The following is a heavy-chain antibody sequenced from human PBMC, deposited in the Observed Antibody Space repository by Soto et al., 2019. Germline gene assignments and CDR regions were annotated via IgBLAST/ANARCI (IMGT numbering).Heavy chain of an antibody. CDR2: MSYGGST. V-gene: IGHV4-39*01. J-gene: IGHJ4*02. D-gene: IGHD3-9*01. CDR1: GGSISSSIFY. CDR3: ATDYDILTGYYTPFEN. Sequence: SETLSLTCTVSGGSISSSIFYWGWIRQPPGKGLEWIASMSYGGSTYYNPSLKSRVTISVDTSKKQFSLRLSSVTAADTAVYYCATDYDILTGYYTPFENWGQGTLVTVSS.